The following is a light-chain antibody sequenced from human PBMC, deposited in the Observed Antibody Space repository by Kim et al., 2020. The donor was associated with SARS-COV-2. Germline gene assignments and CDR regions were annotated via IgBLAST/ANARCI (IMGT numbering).Light chain of an antibody. J-gene: IGLJ3*02. CDR3: QTWDTGTWV. V-gene: IGLV4-69*01. CDR2: LNSDGSH. CDR1: SGHSSYA. Sequence: QLVLTQSPSASASLGASVKLTCTLSSGHSSYAIAWHQQQPEKGPRYLMKLNSDGSHSKVDGIPDRFSGSSSGAERYLTISSLQSEDEADYYCQTWDTGTWVFGGGTQLTVL.